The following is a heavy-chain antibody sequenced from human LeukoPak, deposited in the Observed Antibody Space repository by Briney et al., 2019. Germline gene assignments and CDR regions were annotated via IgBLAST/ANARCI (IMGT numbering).Heavy chain of an antibody. V-gene: IGHV3-30*02. Sequence: GGSLRLSCAASGFTFDDYGMSWVRQAPGKGLEWVAFIRYDGSNKYYADSVKGRFTISRDNSKNTLYLQMNSLRAEDTAVYYCAKDYQVYDILTGYSSYWGQGTLVTVSS. CDR1: GFTFDDYG. CDR3: AKDYQVYDILTGYSSY. D-gene: IGHD3-9*01. CDR2: IRYDGSNK. J-gene: IGHJ4*02.